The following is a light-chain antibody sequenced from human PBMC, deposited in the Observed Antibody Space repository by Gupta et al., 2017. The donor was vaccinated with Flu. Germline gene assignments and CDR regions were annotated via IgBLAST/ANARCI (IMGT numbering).Light chain of an antibody. CDR2: DDK. CDR3: QVWDSRSDNPEV. V-gene: IGLV3-21*03. J-gene: IGLJ3*02. CDR1: NMARNA. Sequence: KQAIITCGGDNMARNAASWYLQRPGQAPGLVIYDDKFRHSGRPERLSGSNSGNTATLTISRVEAGEEADYYCQVWDSRSDNPEVFGGGTKLTVL.